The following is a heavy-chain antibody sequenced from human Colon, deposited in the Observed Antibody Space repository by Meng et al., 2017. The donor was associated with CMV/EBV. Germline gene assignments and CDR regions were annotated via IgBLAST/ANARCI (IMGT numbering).Heavy chain of an antibody. J-gene: IGHJ4*02. Sequence: GGSLRLSCAASGFTFSSYAMHWVRQAPGKGLEWVAVISYDGSNKYYADSVKGRFTISRDNSKNTLYLQMNSLRAEDTAVYYCARRNYFDYWGQGTPVTVSS. CDR1: GFTFSSYA. CDR2: ISYDGSNK. V-gene: IGHV3-30-3*01. CDR3: ARRNYFDY.